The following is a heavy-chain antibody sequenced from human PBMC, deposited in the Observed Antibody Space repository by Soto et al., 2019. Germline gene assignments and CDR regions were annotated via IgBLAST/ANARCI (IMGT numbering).Heavy chain of an antibody. J-gene: IGHJ4*02. CDR2: INHSGST. CDR1: GGSFSGYY. CDR3: ARGGIGGYDHVVVVADRGFYFDY. V-gene: IGHV4-34*01. D-gene: IGHD2-15*01. Sequence: QVQLQQWGAGLLKPSETLSLTCAVYGGSFSGYYWSWIRQPPGKGLEWIGEINHSGSTNYNPSLKSRVTISVDTSKNQFSLLLSSVTAADTAVYYCARGGIGGYDHVVVVADRGFYFDYWGQGTLVTVSS.